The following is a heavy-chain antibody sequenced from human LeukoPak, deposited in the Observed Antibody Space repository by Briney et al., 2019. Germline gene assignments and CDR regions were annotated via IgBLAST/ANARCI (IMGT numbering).Heavy chain of an antibody. J-gene: IGHJ4*02. V-gene: IGHV3-66*01. CDR3: VPLTDGSIDY. CDR1: TFTVSTNY. D-gene: IGHD3-10*01. CDR2: IYTGGSP. Sequence: GGSLRLSCAPSTFTVSTNYMTWVRQAPGKGLEWVSMIYTGGSPYYADSVKGRFTISRDNSKNTLNLQMNSLRAEDTAVYYCVPLTDGSIDYWGQGTLVTVSS.